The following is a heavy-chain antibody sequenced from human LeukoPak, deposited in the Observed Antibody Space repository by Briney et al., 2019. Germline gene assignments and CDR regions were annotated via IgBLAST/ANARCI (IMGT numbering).Heavy chain of an antibody. Sequence: PGGSLRLSCEASGFTFSSYAMSWVRQAPGKGPEWVSAISGSGGSTYYADSVKGRFTISRDNSKNTLYLQMNSLRAEDTAVYYCAKVSVDYYGSGSYYRAYFDYWGQGTLVTVSS. J-gene: IGHJ4*02. D-gene: IGHD3-10*01. CDR2: ISGSGGST. CDR3: AKVSVDYYGSGSYYRAYFDY. CDR1: GFTFSSYA. V-gene: IGHV3-23*01.